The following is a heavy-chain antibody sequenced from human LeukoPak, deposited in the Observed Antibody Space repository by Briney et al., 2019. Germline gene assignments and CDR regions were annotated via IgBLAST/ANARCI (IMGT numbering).Heavy chain of an antibody. CDR1: GYTFTSYY. J-gene: IGHJ4*02. CDR3: AIARGYSYGQPDYYFDY. D-gene: IGHD5-18*01. V-gene: IGHV1-18*04. CDR2: ISAYNGNT. Sequence: GASVKVSCKASGYTFTSYYMHWVRQAPGQGLEWMGWISAYNGNTNYAQKLQGRVTMTTDTSTSTAYMELRSLRSDDTAVYYCAIARGYSYGQPDYYFDYWGQGTLVTVSS.